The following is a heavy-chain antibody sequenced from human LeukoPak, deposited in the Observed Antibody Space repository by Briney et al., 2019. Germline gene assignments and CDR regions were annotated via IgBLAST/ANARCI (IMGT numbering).Heavy chain of an antibody. D-gene: IGHD3-22*01. J-gene: IGHJ4*02. CDR1: GFTFSSYA. CDR2: ISYDGSNK. CDR3: ARGATAYYYDSSGYFLDY. V-gene: IGHV3-30-3*01. Sequence: GGSLRLSCAASGFTFSSYAMRWVRQAPGKGLEWVAVISYDGSNKYYADSVKGRFTISRDNSKNTLYLQMNSLRAEDTAVYYCARGATAYYYDSSGYFLDYWGQGTLVTVSS.